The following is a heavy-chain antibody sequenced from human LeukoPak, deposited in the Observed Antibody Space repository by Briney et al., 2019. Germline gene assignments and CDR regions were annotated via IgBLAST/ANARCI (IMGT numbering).Heavy chain of an antibody. CDR2: ISYDGSNK. CDR3: AKEIGYDSSGYNGN. CDR1: GFTFSSYG. V-gene: IGHV3-30*18. Sequence: GGSLRLSCAASGFTFSSYGMHWVRQAPGKGLEWVAVISYDGSNKYYADSVKGRFTTSRDNSKNTLYLQMNSLRAEDTAVYYCAKEIGYDSSGYNGNWGQGTLVTVSS. D-gene: IGHD3-22*01. J-gene: IGHJ4*02.